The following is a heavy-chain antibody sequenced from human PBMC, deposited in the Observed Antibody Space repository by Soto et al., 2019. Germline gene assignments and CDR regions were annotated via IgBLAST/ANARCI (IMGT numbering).Heavy chain of an antibody. CDR3: MLGSGWKDFDY. CDR1: GGSISSSSYY. Sequence: QLQLQESGPGLVKPSETLSLTCTVSGGSISSSSYYWGWIRQPPGKGLEWIGSIYYSGSTYYNPSLKGRVSLSVEPSKTQLSLKLSSVTAADTAVYCCMLGSGWKDFDYWGQGTLVTVSS. V-gene: IGHV4-39*01. D-gene: IGHD3-22*01. J-gene: IGHJ4*02. CDR2: IYYSGST.